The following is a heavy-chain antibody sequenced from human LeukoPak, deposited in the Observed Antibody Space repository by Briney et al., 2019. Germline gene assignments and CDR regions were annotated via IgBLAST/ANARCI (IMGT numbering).Heavy chain of an antibody. D-gene: IGHD5/OR15-5a*01. V-gene: IGHV4-34*01. Sequence: SETLSLTCAVGETLSGRYWTWIRQPPGKGLEWIGEINHRGSANYNPSFKSRVTISGDTSNQFSLTLASVTATDTAVYFCARGHPMPGRSVSRYYYNYYMDVWGNGTTVIVSS. CDR3: ARGHPMPGRSVSRYYYNYYMDV. CDR2: INHRGSA. J-gene: IGHJ6*03. CDR1: GETLSGRY.